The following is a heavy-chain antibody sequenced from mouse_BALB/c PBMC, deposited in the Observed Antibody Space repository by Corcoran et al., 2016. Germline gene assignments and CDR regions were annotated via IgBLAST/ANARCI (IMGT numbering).Heavy chain of an antibody. J-gene: IGHJ3*01. CDR2: INTYTGEP. Sequence: QIQLVQSGPELKKPGETVKISCKASGYTFTNYGMNLVKQAPGKGLKWMGWINTYTGEPTYADDFKGRFAFSLETSASTAYLQINNLKNEDTATYFCARSDGSSWFAYWGQGTLVTVSA. CDR3: ARSDGSSWFAY. D-gene: IGHD1-1*01. V-gene: IGHV9-3-1*01. CDR1: GYTFTNYG.